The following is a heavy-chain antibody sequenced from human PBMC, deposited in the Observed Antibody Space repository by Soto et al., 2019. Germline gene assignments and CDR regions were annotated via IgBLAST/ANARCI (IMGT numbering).Heavy chain of an antibody. CDR1: GGSISSGGYY. CDR3: ARGSYCGGDCYSGLEAFDI. CDR2: IYYSGST. J-gene: IGHJ3*02. D-gene: IGHD2-21*02. V-gene: IGHV4-31*03. Sequence: QVQLQESGPGLVKPSQTLSLTCTVSGGSISSGGYYWSWIRQHPGKGLEWIGYIYYSGSTYYNPSHKSRVTISVDTSKNQFSLKLSSVTAAHTAVYHCARGSYCGGDCYSGLEAFDIWGQGTMVTVSS.